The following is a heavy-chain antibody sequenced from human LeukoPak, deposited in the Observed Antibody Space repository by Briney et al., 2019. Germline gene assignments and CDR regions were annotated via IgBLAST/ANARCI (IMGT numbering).Heavy chain of an antibody. J-gene: IGHJ4*02. Sequence: PSETLSLTCAVSGYSISSGYYWGWIRQPPGKGREGIGSSYYSGSTYYNPSLKRRVTISVDTSKNQFSLKLSSVTAADTAVYYCARHCSGGNCYSSLDYWGQGTLVTVSS. CDR2: SYYSGST. D-gene: IGHD2-15*01. CDR3: ARHCSGGNCYSSLDY. CDR1: GYSISSGYY. V-gene: IGHV4-38-2*01.